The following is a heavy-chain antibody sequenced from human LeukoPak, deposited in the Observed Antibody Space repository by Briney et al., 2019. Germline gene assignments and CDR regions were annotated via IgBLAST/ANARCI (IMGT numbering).Heavy chain of an antibody. CDR3: ARWTSHSAFDI. J-gene: IGHJ3*02. V-gene: IGHV4-4*07. D-gene: IGHD3/OR15-3a*01. CDR2: IHTTGNT. Sequence: PSATLSLSCTVSGDTLTAYYLRWIRQPPGKGLEWIGRIHTTGNTNYTPSLKSRVTISIDASMNQFSLKLSSVTAADTAVYYCARWTSHSAFDIWGQGTMVTVSS. CDR1: GDTLTAYY.